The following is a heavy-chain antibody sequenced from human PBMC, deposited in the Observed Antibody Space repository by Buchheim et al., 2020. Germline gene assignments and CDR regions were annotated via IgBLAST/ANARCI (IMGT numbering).Heavy chain of an antibody. Sequence: EVQLVESGGGLVQPGGSLRLSCAASGFTFSSYSMNWVRQAPGKGLEWVSYISSSSSTIYYADSVKGRFTISRDNAKNSLYLQMNSLRAEDTAVYYCARGPVSYYDSPHWYFGLWGRGTL. CDR1: GFTFSSYS. D-gene: IGHD1-26*01. CDR2: ISSSSSTI. J-gene: IGHJ2*01. CDR3: ARGPVSYYDSPHWYFGL. V-gene: IGHV3-48*01.